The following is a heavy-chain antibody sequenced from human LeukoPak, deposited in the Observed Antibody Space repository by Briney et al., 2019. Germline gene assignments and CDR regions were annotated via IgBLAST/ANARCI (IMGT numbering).Heavy chain of an antibody. CDR3: AREMVKLYYGMDV. D-gene: IGHD2-21*01. CDR2: INPSGGST. Sequence: VASVKVSCKASGYTFSGYYVYWVRQAPGQGLEWMGIINPSGGSTSYAQKFQGRVTMTRDTSTSTVYMELSSLRSEDTAVYYCAREMVKLYYGMDVWGQGTTVTVSS. J-gene: IGHJ6*02. V-gene: IGHV1-46*01. CDR1: GYTFSGYY.